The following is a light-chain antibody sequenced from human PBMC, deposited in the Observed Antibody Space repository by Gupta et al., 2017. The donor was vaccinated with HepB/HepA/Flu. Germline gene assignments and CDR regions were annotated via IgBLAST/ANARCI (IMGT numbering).Light chain of an antibody. Sequence: QSALTQPASVSGSPGQSITISCTGTSSDIGGYNYVSWYQQYPGKAHKYMIYDVSHRPSGVSERFSGSKSGNTASRTISGLQAEDEADYYCSSYVSGSKYVLGTGTKVTVL. CDR3: SSYVSGSKYV. CDR2: DVS. V-gene: IGLV2-14*03. J-gene: IGLJ1*01. CDR1: SSDIGGYNY.